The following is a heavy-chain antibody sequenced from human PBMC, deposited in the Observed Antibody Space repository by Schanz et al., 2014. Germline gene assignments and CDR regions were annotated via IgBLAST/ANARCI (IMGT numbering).Heavy chain of an antibody. CDR3: ARDFDDRRGYGSGYCLGDCMDV. D-gene: IGHD3-10*01. CDR2: IATSSSTR. CDR1: GFDFNSYS. Sequence: EVRLVESGGGLVQPGGSLRLSCEASGFDFNSYSMNWVRQVPGKGLEWLSYIATSSSTRHYADSVKGRVTISRDNAKNSLYLQMNSLRAEDTAVFYCARDFDDRRGYGSGYCLGDCMDVWGRGTTVTVSS. V-gene: IGHV3-48*04. J-gene: IGHJ6*02.